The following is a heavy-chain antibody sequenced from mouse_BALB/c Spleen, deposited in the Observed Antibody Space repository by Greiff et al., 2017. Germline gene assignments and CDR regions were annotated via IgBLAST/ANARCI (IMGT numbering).Heavy chain of an antibody. CDR1: GFTFSSFG. J-gene: IGHJ2*01. Sequence: DVKLQESGGGLVQPGGSRKLSCAASGFTFSSFGMHWVRQAPEKGLEWVAYISSGSSTIYYADTVKGRFTISRDNPKNTLFLQMTSLRSEDTAMYYCARSTTPHYFDYWGQGTTLTVSS. CDR2: ISSGSSTI. D-gene: IGHD1-1*01. CDR3: ARSTTPHYFDY. V-gene: IGHV5-17*02.